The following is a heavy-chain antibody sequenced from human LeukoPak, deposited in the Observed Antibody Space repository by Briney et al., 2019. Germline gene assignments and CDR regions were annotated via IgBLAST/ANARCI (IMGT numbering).Heavy chain of an antibody. CDR1: GFTFSTYN. Sequence: GGSLRLSCAASGFTFSTYNMNWVRQAPGKGLEWVSSITSGGTYTYYADSVKGRFTTSRDNAKNSLSLQLSSLRAEDTAVYYCARGHYDILTASYKWTPDYWGQGILVPVSS. V-gene: IGHV3-21*06. CDR2: ITSGGTYT. D-gene: IGHD3-9*01. J-gene: IGHJ4*02. CDR3: ARGHYDILTASYKWTPDY.